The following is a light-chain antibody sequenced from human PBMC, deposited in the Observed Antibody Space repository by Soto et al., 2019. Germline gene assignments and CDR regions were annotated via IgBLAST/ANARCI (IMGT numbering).Light chain of an antibody. CDR3: KQYHNWRWT. V-gene: IGKV3-15*01. CDR2: GSS. J-gene: IGKJ1*01. Sequence: EIVMTQSPATLSVSPGERATLSCSASQSVSSNLAWYQQKPGQAPRLLIYGSSTTATGIPARFSGSGSGTEFTLNIISLKSEDCAVYYCKQYHNWRWTFGQGTNVEIK. CDR1: QSVSSN.